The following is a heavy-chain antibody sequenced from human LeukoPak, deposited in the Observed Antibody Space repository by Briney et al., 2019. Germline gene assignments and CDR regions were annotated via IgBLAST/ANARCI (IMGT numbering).Heavy chain of an antibody. CDR3: ARDAIYCSGTSCYHYGMDV. Sequence: PSETLSLTCTVSGGSISSYYWSWIRQPPGKGLEWIGRIYTSGSTNYNPSLKSRVTMSVDTSKNQFSLKLSSVTAADTAVYYCARDAIYCSGTSCYHYGMDVWGQGTTVTVSS. V-gene: IGHV4-4*07. J-gene: IGHJ6*02. D-gene: IGHD2-2*01. CDR2: IYTSGST. CDR1: GGSISSYY.